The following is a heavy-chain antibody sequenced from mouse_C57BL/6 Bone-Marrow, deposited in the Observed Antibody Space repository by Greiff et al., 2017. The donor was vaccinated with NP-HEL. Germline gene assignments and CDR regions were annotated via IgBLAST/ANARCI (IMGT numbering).Heavy chain of an antibody. Sequence: SGAELVRPGASVTLSCKASGYTFTDYEMHWVKQTPVHGLEWIGAIDPETGGTAYNQKFKGKAILTADKSSSTAYMELRSLTSEDSAVYYCTRKGDGYYGFAYWGQGTLVTVSA. CDR2: IDPETGGT. D-gene: IGHD2-3*01. V-gene: IGHV1-15*01. CDR3: TRKGDGYYGFAY. J-gene: IGHJ3*01. CDR1: GYTFTDYE.